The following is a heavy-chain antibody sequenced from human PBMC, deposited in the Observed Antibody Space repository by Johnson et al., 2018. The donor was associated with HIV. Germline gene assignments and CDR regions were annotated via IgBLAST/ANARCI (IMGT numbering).Heavy chain of an antibody. CDR2: INSDGRGT. D-gene: IGHD4-11*01. V-gene: IGHV3-74*02. J-gene: IGHJ3*01. Sequence: VQLVESGGGVVQPGRSLRLSCAASGFTFSTYGMHWVRQAPGKGLAWVSRINSDGRGTSYADSVKGRFTISRDNAKNTLDLHMNSLRAEDTAVYYCARDYNGAFDVWGQGTLVTVSS. CDR3: ARDYNGAFDV. CDR1: GFTFSTYG.